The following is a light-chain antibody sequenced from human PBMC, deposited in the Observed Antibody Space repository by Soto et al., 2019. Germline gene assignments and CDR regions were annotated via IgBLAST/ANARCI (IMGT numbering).Light chain of an antibody. J-gene: IGLJ1*01. Sequence: QSALTQPASVSGSPGQSITISCTGTSSDVGGYNYVSWYQQYPGKAPKLMIFDVSNRPSGVSNRFSGSKSGNTASLTISGLQAEDEADYYCSSYTSSSTLGVFGTGTKVTVL. CDR2: DVS. CDR1: SSDVGGYNY. CDR3: SSYTSSSTLGV. V-gene: IGLV2-14*01.